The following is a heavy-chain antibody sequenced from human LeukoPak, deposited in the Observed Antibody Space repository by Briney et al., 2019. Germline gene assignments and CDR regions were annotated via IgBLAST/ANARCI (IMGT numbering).Heavy chain of an antibody. CDR1: GYTFTSYY. Sequence: ASVKVSCKASGYTFTSYYMHWVRQAPGQGLEWIGIINPSGGSTSYAQKFQGRVTMTRDTSTSTVYMELSSLRSEDTAVYYCARGLWNDYYDSSGYQVEFDYWGQGTLVTVSS. D-gene: IGHD3-22*01. J-gene: IGHJ4*02. CDR3: ARGLWNDYYDSSGYQVEFDY. CDR2: INPSGGST. V-gene: IGHV1-46*01.